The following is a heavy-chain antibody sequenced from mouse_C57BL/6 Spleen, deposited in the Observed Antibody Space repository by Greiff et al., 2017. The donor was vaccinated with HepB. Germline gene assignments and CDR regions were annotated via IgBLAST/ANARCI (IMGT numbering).Heavy chain of an antibody. V-gene: IGHV14-4*01. J-gene: IGHJ2*01. D-gene: IGHD4-1*01. CDR3: TTKGLTGTKNY. CDR2: IDPENGDT. Sequence: DVKLVESGAELVRPGASVKLSCTASGFNIKDDYMHWVKQRPEQGLEWIGWIDPENGDTEYASKFQGKATITADTSSNTAYLQLSSLTSEDTAVYYCTTKGLTGTKNYWGQGTTLTVSS. CDR1: GFNIKDDY.